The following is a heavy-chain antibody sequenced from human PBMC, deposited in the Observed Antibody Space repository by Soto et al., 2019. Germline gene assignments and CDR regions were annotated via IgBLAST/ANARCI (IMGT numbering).Heavy chain of an antibody. D-gene: IGHD3-10*01. CDR3: TRDRDSQLRSYSPRCWVYYYGMDV. CDR1: GFPLSGYS. V-gene: IGHV3-21*01. CDR2: ISSGSSYI. J-gene: IGHJ6*02. Sequence: GGSLSLSCAAAGFPLSGYSMNWVRQAPGHRLERVSSISSGSSYIYYADSGKGRFTISRDNAQNSLYLHMNSLRAEDTARYYCTRDRDSQLRSYSPRCWVYYYGMDVWGQGTTVTVSS.